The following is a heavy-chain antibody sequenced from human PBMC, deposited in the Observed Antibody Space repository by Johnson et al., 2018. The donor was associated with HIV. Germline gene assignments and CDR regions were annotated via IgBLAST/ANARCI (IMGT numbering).Heavy chain of an antibody. V-gene: IGHV3-43D*03. CDR2: ISWDGGSN. D-gene: IGHD3-9*01. Sequence: VQLVESGGGVVQPGGSLRLSCAASGFTFSSYGMHWVCQAPGKGLEWVSLISWDGGSNYYADSVKGRFTISRDNSKNSLYLQMNSLRAEYTALYYCTTPLDRFDWISSVWVPSHGFDSWGHGTQVTFSS. J-gene: IGHJ3*02. CDR3: TTPLDRFDWISSVWVPSHGFDS. CDR1: GFTFSSYG.